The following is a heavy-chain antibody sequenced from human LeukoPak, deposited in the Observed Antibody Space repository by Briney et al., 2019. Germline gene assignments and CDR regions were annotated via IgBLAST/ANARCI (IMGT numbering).Heavy chain of an antibody. V-gene: IGHV3-23*01. Sequence: GGSLRLSCAASGFTFSTSAMNWVRLAPGKGLEWVSSVNGNGDITYYADSVKGRFTISRANSKNTLYLQMNSLRAEDTAIYYCAKGSCSSTSCYVDYWGQGTLVTVSS. J-gene: IGHJ4*02. CDR2: VNGNGDIT. CDR3: AKGSCSSTSCYVDY. D-gene: IGHD2-2*01. CDR1: GFTFSTSA.